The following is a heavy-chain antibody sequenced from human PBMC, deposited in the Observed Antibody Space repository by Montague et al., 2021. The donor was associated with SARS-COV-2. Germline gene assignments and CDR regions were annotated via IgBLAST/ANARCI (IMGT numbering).Heavy chain of an antibody. J-gene: IGHJ4*02. CDR3: ARGLAVAGQFDY. Sequence: TLSLTCIVSGGSISSVSYSWSWLGPADGQGLEWLGRVTISGSNNSNPSLKSRVTISVDTSKNQFTLKLGSVTAADTDVYYCARGLAVAGQFDYWGQGTLVTVSS. V-gene: IGHV4-61*02. CDR2: VTISGSN. CDR1: GGSISSVSYS. D-gene: IGHD6-19*01.